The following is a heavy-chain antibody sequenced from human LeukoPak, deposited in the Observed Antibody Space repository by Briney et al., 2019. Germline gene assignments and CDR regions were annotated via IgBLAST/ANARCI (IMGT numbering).Heavy chain of an antibody. CDR1: GGSISSYY. V-gene: IGHV4-59*01. CDR3: ARVRDDYFDY. Sequence: SETLSLTCTVSGGSISSYYWSWIRQPPGKGLEWIGYIYYSGSTNYNPSLKSRATISVDTSKNQFSLKLSSVTAADTAVYYCARVRDDYFDYWGQGTLVTVSS. CDR2: IYYSGST. J-gene: IGHJ4*02. D-gene: IGHD3-16*01.